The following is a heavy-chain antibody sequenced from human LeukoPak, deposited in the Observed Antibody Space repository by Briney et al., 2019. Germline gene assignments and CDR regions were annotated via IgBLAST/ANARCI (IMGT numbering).Heavy chain of an antibody. Sequence: GGSLRLSCAASGFTFSNTWMNWVRQAPGKGLEWVGRIKSKADGGTTDYAAPVKGRFTISRDDSKNTLYLQMNSLKTEDTAVYYCTTQATLVVPPFDYWGQGTLVTVSS. V-gene: IGHV3-15*01. CDR1: GFTFSNTW. D-gene: IGHD2-15*01. CDR3: TTQATLVVPPFDY. CDR2: IKSKADGGTT. J-gene: IGHJ4*02.